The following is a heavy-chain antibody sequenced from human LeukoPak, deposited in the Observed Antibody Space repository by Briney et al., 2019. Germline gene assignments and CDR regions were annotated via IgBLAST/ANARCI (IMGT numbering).Heavy chain of an antibody. Sequence: SETLSLTCTVSGDSISRDYWSWIRQPAGKGLEWIGRIYTSGSTNYNPSLESRVTISVDTSKNQFSLKLSSMTAADTDVYYCARARLLHDILAGYYGYWGQGTLVTVSS. V-gene: IGHV4-4*07. D-gene: IGHD3-9*01. J-gene: IGHJ4*02. CDR3: ARARLLHDILAGYYGY. CDR2: IYTSGST. CDR1: GDSISRDY.